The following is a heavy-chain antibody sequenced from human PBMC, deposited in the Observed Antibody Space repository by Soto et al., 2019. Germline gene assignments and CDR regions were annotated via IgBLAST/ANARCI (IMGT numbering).Heavy chain of an antibody. CDR1: GFTFSSYA. V-gene: IGHV3-23*01. J-gene: IGHJ4*02. CDR2: ISGSGGST. CDR3: AKDLRADIVVVVAAFDY. Sequence: PGGSLRLSCAASGFTFSSYAMSWVRQAPRKGLEWVSAISGSGGSTYYADSVKGRFTISRDNSKNTLYLQMNGLRAEDTAVYYCAKDLRADIVVVVAAFDYWGQGTLVTVSS. D-gene: IGHD2-15*01.